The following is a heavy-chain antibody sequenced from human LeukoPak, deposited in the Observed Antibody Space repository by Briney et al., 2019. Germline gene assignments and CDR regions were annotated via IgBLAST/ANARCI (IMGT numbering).Heavy chain of an antibody. CDR2: ISNNGGRT. J-gene: IGHJ4*02. CDR1: GFTFSSYA. CDR3: VKGGQYFDWSLDY. Sequence: GGSLRLSCSASGFTFSSYAMHWVRQAPGKGLEYVSAISNNGGRTYYADSVKGRFTISRDNSKNTLYLQMSSLRAEDTAVYFCVKGGQYFDWSLDYWGQGTQVTVSS. V-gene: IGHV3-64D*09. D-gene: IGHD3-9*01.